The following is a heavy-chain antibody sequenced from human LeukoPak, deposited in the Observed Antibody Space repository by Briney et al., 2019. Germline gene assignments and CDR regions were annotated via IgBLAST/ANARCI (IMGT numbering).Heavy chain of an antibody. J-gene: IGHJ4*02. CDR1: GFTFRSYV. CDR3: ARGGSYSLAIGY. D-gene: IGHD1-26*01. CDR2: ITGDGGGT. V-gene: IGHV3-23*01. Sequence: PGGSLRLSCAASGFTFRSYVMSWVRQAPGKGLEWVSAITGDGGGTNHADSVKGRFTISRDNSKNTLYLQMDSLRAEDTAVYFCARGGSYSLAIGYWGQGTLVTVSS.